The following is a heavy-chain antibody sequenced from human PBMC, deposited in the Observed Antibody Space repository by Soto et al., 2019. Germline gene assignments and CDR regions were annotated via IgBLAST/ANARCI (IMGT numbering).Heavy chain of an antibody. Sequence: QVQLVQSGAEVKSAGSSVKVSCKASGDTFNFYSINWVRQAPGLGLEWVGRVNPILSMSNYAQRFQGRVTMPADKSTSTAYMDLRSLRSADTAISSCARNYGSGYRAVDSWGQGALVTVSS. J-gene: IGHJ4*02. V-gene: IGHV1-69*02. D-gene: IGHD3-10*01. CDR1: GDTFNFYS. CDR3: ARNYGSGYRAVDS. CDR2: VNPILSMS.